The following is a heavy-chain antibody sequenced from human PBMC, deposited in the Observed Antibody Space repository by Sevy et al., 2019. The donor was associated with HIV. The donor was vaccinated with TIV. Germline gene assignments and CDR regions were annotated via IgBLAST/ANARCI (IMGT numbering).Heavy chain of an antibody. CDR1: GFTFGDYA. CDR3: TRWNGDHSMFDY. D-gene: IGHD1-1*01. CDR2: LKSKASGGTL. Sequence: GGSLRLSCAASGFTFGDYAMNWVRQAPGKGLEWVAFLKSKASGGTLHHAGSVQGRFTSSMDDSKNIAYLQMNHLKTDDTPVYYFTRWNGDHSMFDYLGQGTLVTVSS. J-gene: IGHJ4*02. V-gene: IGHV3-49*04.